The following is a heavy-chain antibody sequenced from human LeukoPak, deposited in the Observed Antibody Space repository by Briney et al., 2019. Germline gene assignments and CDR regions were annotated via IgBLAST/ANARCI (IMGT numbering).Heavy chain of an antibody. CDR1: GFTFSSYA. V-gene: IGHV3-23*01. J-gene: IGHJ6*02. D-gene: IGHD6-19*01. CDR2: ISGSGGST. Sequence: PGGSLRLSCAASGFTFSSYAMSWVRQAPGKGLEWVSAISGSGGSTYYADSVKGRFTISRDNSKNTLYLQMNSLRAEDTAVYYCAKDPGAVADGDYYYGMDVWGQGTTVTVSS. CDR3: AKDPGAVADGDYYYGMDV.